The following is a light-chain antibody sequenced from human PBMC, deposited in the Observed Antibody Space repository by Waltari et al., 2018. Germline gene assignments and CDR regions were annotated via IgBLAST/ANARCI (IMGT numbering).Light chain of an antibody. CDR1: SGDIGGYHY. V-gene: IGLV2-14*03. CDR2: DVT. Sequence: QSALTQPASVSGSPGQPITISCTGTSGDIGGYHYVSWYQQHSGKAPKLMIYDVTRWPSGVSNRFSGSKSGNTASLTISGLQAEDEADYYCTSYTSTNTVIFGGGTKVTV. CDR3: TSYTSTNTVI. J-gene: IGLJ2*01.